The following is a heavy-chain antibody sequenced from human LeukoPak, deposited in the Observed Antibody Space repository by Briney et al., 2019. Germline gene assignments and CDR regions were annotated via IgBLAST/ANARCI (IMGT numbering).Heavy chain of an antibody. CDR3: ARGGDYAGVAALLDL. D-gene: IGHD4-23*01. V-gene: IGHV3-11*01. CDR2: INTRAAII. Sequence: GGSLRLSCAASGFTFSDHYMSWIRQTPEKGLEWVAYINTRAAIIYYVDSVKGRFTVSADNAKNSLYLQMNSLRPEDSALYYCARGGDYAGVAALLDLRGQGTPVTVSS. CDR1: GFTFSDHY. J-gene: IGHJ4*02.